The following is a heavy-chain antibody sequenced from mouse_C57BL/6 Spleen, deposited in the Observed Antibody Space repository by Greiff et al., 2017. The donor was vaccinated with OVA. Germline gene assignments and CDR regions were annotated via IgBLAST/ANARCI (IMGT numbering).Heavy chain of an antibody. Sequence: QVQLQQSGPELVKPGASVKISCKASGYAFSSSWMNWVKQRPGKGLEWIGRIYPGDGDINYNGKFKGKATLTADKSSSTAYMQLSSLTSEDSAVYFCAKEDYDVGWFAYWGQGTLVTVSA. J-gene: IGHJ3*01. V-gene: IGHV1-82*01. D-gene: IGHD2-4*01. CDR3: AKEDYDVGWFAY. CDR1: GYAFSSSW. CDR2: IYPGDGDI.